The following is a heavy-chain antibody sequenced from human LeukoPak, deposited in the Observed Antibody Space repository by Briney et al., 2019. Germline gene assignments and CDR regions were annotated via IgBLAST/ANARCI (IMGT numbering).Heavy chain of an antibody. CDR1: GYTFTSYG. J-gene: IGHJ6*03. D-gene: IGHD3-10*01. Sequence: ASVTVSCKASGYTFTSYGISWVRQAPGQGLEWMGWISAYNGNTNYAQKLQDRVTMTADTSTSTAYMELRSLRSDDTAVYYCARRASVGRVRRGTMVRGVTSSDYYYYMDVWGKGTTVTISS. CDR2: ISAYNGNT. CDR3: ARRASVGRVRRGTMVRGVTSSDYYYYMDV. V-gene: IGHV1-18*01.